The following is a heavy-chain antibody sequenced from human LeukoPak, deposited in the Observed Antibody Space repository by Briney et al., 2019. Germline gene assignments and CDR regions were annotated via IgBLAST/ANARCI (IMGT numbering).Heavy chain of an antibody. V-gene: IGHV3-48*01. D-gene: IGHD3-22*01. CDR3: ARAPSEIGGYYPEYFRH. Sequence: GGSLRLSCAVSGFTFSDYNMKWVRQAPGRGLEWVSYIDGSDGTIYYADSLKGRITISRDNAENTVSLQMNSLRAEDTGVYYCARAPSEIGGYYPEYFRHWGQGTLVTVSS. J-gene: IGHJ1*01. CDR2: IDGSDGTI. CDR1: GFTFSDYN.